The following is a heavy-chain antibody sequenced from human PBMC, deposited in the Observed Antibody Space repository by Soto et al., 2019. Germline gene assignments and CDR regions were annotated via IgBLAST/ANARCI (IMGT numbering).Heavy chain of an antibody. CDR1: GFIFSSFA. D-gene: IGHD3-10*01. CDR3: AKDSDYYYYGSGSYLGAFDI. CDR2: ISGSVGST. J-gene: IGHJ3*02. Sequence: GGSLRLSCAASGFIFSSFAMSWVRQAPGKRLEWVSAISGSVGSTYYADSVKGRFTVSRDDSKNTLYLQMNSLRAEDTAVYYRAKDSDYYYYGSGSYLGAFDIWGQGTMVTVSS. V-gene: IGHV3-23*01.